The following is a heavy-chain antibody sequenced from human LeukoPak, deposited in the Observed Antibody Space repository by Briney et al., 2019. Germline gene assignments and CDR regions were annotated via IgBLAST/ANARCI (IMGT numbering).Heavy chain of an antibody. CDR2: ISSRGSTI. V-gene: IGHV3-48*03. CDR3: ARVASLYYYGMDV. J-gene: IGHJ6*02. Sequence: GGSLRLSCAASGFTFSRYEMNWVRQAPGKGLEGVSYISSRGSTIYYADSVKGRFTISRDNAKNSLYLQMNSLRAEDTAVYYCARVASLYYYGMDVWGQGTTVTVSS. CDR1: GFTFSRYE.